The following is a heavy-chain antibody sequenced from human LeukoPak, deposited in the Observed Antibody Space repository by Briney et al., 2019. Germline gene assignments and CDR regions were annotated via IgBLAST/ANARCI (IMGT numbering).Heavy chain of an antibody. V-gene: IGHV3-9*01. CDR2: ISWNSGSI. CDR3: AKESGMITFGGVIARRYFFDY. CDR1: GFTFDDYA. D-gene: IGHD3-16*02. J-gene: IGHJ4*02. Sequence: QPGRSLRLSCAASGFTFDDYAMHWVRHAPGKGLEWVSGISWNSGSIDYADSVKGRFTISRDNAMNSLYLQMNSLRAEDTALYYCAKESGMITFGGVIARRYFFDYWGQGTLVSVSS.